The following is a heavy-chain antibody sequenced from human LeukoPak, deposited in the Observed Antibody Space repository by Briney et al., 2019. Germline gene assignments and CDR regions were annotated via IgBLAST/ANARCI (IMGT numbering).Heavy chain of an antibody. V-gene: IGHV4-31*03. CDR3: ARETGGGRPSTTFDP. CDR1: GGSISSGGYY. J-gene: IGHJ5*02. D-gene: IGHD2-15*01. Sequence: SETLSLTCTVSGGSISSGGYYWSWIRQHPGKGLEWIGYIYYSGSTYYNPSLKSRVTISVDTSKNQFSLKLSSVTAADTAVYYCARETGGGRPSTTFDPWGQGTLVTVSS. CDR2: IYYSGST.